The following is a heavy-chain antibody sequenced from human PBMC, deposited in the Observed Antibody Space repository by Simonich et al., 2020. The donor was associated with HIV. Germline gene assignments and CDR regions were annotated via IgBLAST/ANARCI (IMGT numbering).Heavy chain of an antibody. CDR1: GGSFSGYY. CDR3: ARRDSSSWAPRVAFDI. J-gene: IGHJ3*02. D-gene: IGHD6-13*01. CDR2: INHSGII. Sequence: QVQLQQWGAGLLNPSETLSLTCAVYGGSFSGYYWVWVRQPPGKGREWIGEINHSGIIHYNPSLKSRGTISVASPKNHSSMRLSSGTAAGTAVYYCARRDSSSWAPRVAFDIWGKGTRATFSS. V-gene: IGHV4-34*01.